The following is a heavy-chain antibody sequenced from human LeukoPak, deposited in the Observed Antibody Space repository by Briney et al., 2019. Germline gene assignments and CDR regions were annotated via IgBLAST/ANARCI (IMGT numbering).Heavy chain of an antibody. Sequence: ASVKVSCKASGYTFTSYGISWVRQAPGQGLEWMRWISAYNGNTNYAQKLQGRVTMTTDTSTSTAYMELRSLRSDDTAVYYCARGFGPYWYYGMDVWGQGTTVTVSS. V-gene: IGHV1-18*01. J-gene: IGHJ6*02. CDR2: ISAYNGNT. CDR3: ARGFGPYWYYGMDV. CDR1: GYTFTSYG. D-gene: IGHD2-8*02.